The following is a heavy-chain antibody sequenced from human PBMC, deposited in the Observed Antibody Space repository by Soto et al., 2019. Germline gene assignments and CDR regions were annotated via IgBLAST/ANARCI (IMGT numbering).Heavy chain of an antibody. V-gene: IGHV3-23*01. J-gene: IGHJ6*02. D-gene: IGHD5-12*01. Sequence: EVQLLESGGGLVQSGESLRLSCAASGFTFGTYAMNWVRQAPGKGLEWVSTITDVGDPTYYADSVKGRFTISRDNSTNTMFLQMNSLRAEDTARYYWAKDRDIAYHLEGGFYYSGMDVWGQGTMVTVSS. CDR1: GFTFGTYA. CDR2: ITDVGDPT. CDR3: AKDRDIAYHLEGGFYYSGMDV.